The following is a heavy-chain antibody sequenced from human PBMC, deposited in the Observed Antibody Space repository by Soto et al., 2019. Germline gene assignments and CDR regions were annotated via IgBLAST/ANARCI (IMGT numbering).Heavy chain of an antibody. V-gene: IGHV3-15*01. J-gene: IGHJ6*02. CDR2: IKSKTDGGTT. CDR3: TTDYYGSGSSTPYYYYYGIDV. Sequence: GGSLRLSCAASGFTFSNAWMSWVRQAPGKGLEWVGRIKSKTDGGTTDYAAPVKGRFTISRDDSKNTLYLQMNSLKTEDTAVYYCTTDYYGSGSSTPYYYYYGIDVWGQGTTVTVSS. CDR1: GFTFSNAW. D-gene: IGHD3-10*01.